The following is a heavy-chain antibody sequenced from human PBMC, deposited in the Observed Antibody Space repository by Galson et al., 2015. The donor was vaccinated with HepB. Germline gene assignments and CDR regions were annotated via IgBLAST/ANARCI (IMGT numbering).Heavy chain of an antibody. Sequence: SLRLSCAASGFTFSNAWMSWVRQAPGKGLEWVGRIKSKTDGGTTDYAAPVKGRFTISRDDSKNTLYLQMNSLKTEDTAVYYCTTGPPVRYFDWLGQEDYWGQGTLVTVSS. CDR3: TTGPPVRYFDWLGQEDY. D-gene: IGHD3-9*01. J-gene: IGHJ4*02. CDR2: IKSKTDGGTT. CDR1: GFTFSNAW. V-gene: IGHV3-15*01.